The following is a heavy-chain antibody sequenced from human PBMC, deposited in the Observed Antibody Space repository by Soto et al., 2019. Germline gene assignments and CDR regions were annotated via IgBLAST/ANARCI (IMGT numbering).Heavy chain of an antibody. CDR3: ARGEAGGTTSVDDAFDI. V-gene: IGHV1-69*13. CDR2: IIPIFGTA. D-gene: IGHD1-1*01. J-gene: IGHJ3*02. Sequence: SVKVSCKASGGTFSSYAISWVRQAPGQGLEWMGGIIPIFGTANYAQKFQGRVTITADESTSTAYMELSSLRSEDTAVYYCARGEAGGTTSVDDAFDIWGQGTMVTVSS. CDR1: GGTFSSYA.